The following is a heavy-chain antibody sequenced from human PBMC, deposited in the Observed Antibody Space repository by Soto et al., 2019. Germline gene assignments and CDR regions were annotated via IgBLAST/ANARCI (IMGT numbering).Heavy chain of an antibody. CDR2: IWYDGSNK. CDR3: ARDQSSSSQFPDY. J-gene: IGHJ4*02. V-gene: IGHV3-33*01. D-gene: IGHD6-13*01. Sequence: GGSLRLSCAASGFTFSSYGMHWVRQAPGKGLEWVAVIWYDGSNKYYADSVKGRFTISRDNSKNTLYLQMNSLRAEDTAVYYCARDQSSSSQFPDYWGQGTLVTVSS. CDR1: GFTFSSYG.